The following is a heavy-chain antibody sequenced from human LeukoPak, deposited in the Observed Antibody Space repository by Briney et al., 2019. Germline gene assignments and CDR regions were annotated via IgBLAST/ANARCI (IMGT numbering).Heavy chain of an antibody. V-gene: IGHV5-51*01. Sequence: GESLKISCKGSGYSFTSYWIGWVRQMPVKGLEWMGIIYPGDSDTRYSPSFQGQVTISADKSISTSYLQSSSLTASDTAMYYCARVGGSFPKYNWFDPWGQGTLVTVSS. D-gene: IGHD1-26*01. CDR2: IYPGDSDT. CDR3: ARVGGSFPKYNWFDP. CDR1: GYSFTSYW. J-gene: IGHJ5*02.